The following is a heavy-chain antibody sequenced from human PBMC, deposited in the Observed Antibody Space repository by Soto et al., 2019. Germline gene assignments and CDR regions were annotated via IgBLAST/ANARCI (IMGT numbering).Heavy chain of an antibody. J-gene: IGHJ4*02. Sequence: GSLRLSCEASGFIFSSHWMSWVRQAPGKGLEWVARIKEDGSAKQYVDSVKGRFTISRDNDKKSLYLQTSSLRAEDTAVYYCVRDYGNYWGQGTLVTVSS. CDR2: IKEDGSAK. V-gene: IGHV3-7*04. CDR1: GFIFSSHW. CDR3: VRDYGNY. D-gene: IGHD4-17*01.